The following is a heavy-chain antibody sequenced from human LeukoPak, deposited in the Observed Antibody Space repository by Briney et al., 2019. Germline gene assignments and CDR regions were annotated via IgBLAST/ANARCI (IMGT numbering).Heavy chain of an antibody. Sequence: GGSLRLSCAASGFSFSDYNMNWVRQAPGKGLEWVAYISSSSSTTHYADSVTGRFTISRDNSKNTLYLQMNSLRAEDTAMYYCARAITYYYDSSGYYNKYYFDYWGQGTLVTVSS. CDR2: ISSSSSTT. V-gene: IGHV3-48*01. J-gene: IGHJ4*02. CDR1: GFSFSDYN. CDR3: ARAITYYYDSSGYYNKYYFDY. D-gene: IGHD3-22*01.